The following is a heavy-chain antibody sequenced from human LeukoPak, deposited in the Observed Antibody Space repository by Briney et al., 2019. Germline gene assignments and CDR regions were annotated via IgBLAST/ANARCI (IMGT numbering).Heavy chain of an antibody. CDR1: ALRFSSYG. V-gene: IGHV3-33*06. D-gene: IGHD3-10*01. CDR2: IWYDGGHK. J-gene: IGHJ3*02. CDR3: TKEPYNGSGCYYHIPDFFDI. Sequence: GRSLRLSCAVSALRFSSYGMRWVSHAPSKGREWGAAIWYDGGHKNYGDSVKGRFTISRDNSKNTLYLEMNSMRGDDTAVYYCTKEPYNGSGCYYHIPDFFDIWGQGTMVTVSS.